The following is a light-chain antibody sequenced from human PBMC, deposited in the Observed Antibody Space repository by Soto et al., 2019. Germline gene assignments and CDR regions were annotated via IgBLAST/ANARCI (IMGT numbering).Light chain of an antibody. CDR2: EGS. J-gene: IGLJ1*01. Sequence: QSVLTQPASVSGSPGQSITISCTGTSSDVGTYNLVSWYHQRPGNAPRLIIYEGSKRPSGVSYRFSGSKSGNTASLSISGLQSEDEADYYCVSYTSTSTLVFGTGTKVTVL. CDR3: VSYTSTSTLV. V-gene: IGLV2-14*02. CDR1: SSDVGTYNL.